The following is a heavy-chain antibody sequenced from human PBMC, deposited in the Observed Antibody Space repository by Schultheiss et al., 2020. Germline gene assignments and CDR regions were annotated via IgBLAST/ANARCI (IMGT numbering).Heavy chain of an antibody. D-gene: IGHD3-16*01. CDR3: AREGALRDFDY. V-gene: IGHV3-23*01. CDR1: GFTFSSYA. J-gene: IGHJ4*02. CDR2: ISGSGGST. Sequence: GESLKISCAASGFTFSSYAMSWVRQAPGKGLEWVSAISGSGGSTYYADSVKGRFTISRDNSKNTLYLQMNSLRAEDTAVYYCAREGALRDFDYWGQGTLVTVSS.